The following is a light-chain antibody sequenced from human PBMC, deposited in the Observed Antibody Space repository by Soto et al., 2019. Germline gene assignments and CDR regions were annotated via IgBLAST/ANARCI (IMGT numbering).Light chain of an antibody. CDR2: DAS. CDR3: QQYNSYSSWT. J-gene: IGKJ1*01. CDR1: QSISSW. Sequence: DIQMTQSPSTLSASLGDRVTLTCRSSQSISSWLAWYQQKPGRAPKLLIYDASTLESGVPSRFSGSGSGTEFTLTISSLQTEDFSTYYCQQYNSYSSWTLGQGTKVDIK. V-gene: IGKV1-5*01.